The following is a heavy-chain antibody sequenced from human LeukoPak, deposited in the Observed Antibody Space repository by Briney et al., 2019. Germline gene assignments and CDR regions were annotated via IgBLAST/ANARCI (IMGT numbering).Heavy chain of an antibody. D-gene: IGHD1-1*01. J-gene: IGHJ5*02. CDR1: GYSISSGYY. Sequence: ETLSLTCAVSGYSISSGYYWGWIRQPPGKGLQWIGSIFQRGYSYYNPSLKSRVTISVETSRNQFSLKLSSVTAADTALYYWAGDKETTGNGRPNWFDPWGQGTLVTVSS. V-gene: IGHV4-38-2*01. CDR2: IFQRGYS. CDR3: AGDKETTGNGRPNWFDP.